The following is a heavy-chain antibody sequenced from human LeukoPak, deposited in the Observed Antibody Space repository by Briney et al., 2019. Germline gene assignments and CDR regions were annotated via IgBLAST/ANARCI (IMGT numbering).Heavy chain of an antibody. J-gene: IGHJ4*02. CDR2: INPNSGGT. Sequence: ASVKVSCKASGYTFTGYYMHWVRQTPGQGLEWMGWINPNSGGTNYAQKFQGRVAMTRDTSISTAYMELSRLRSDDTAVYYCARERRQTSGSYHKNKYYFDYWGQGTLVTVSS. D-gene: IGHD1-26*01. CDR1: GYTFTGYY. CDR3: ARERRQTSGSYHKNKYYFDY. V-gene: IGHV1-2*02.